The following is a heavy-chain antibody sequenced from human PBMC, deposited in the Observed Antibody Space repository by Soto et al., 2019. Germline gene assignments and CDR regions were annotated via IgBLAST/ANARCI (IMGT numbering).Heavy chain of an antibody. CDR2: ISYDGSNK. CDR1: GFTFSSYG. CDR3: ANTLSPMTTVNAFGGLDY. Sequence: PGGSLRLSCAASGFTFSSYGMHWVRQAPGKGLEWVAVISYDGSNKYYADSVKGRFTISRDNSKNTLYLQMNSLRAEDTAVYYCANTLSPMTTVNAFGGLDYWGKGTLVTVSS. J-gene: IGHJ4*02. D-gene: IGHD4-4*01. V-gene: IGHV3-30*18.